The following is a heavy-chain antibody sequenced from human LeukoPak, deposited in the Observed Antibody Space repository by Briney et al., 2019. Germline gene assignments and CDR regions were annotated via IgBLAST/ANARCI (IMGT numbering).Heavy chain of an antibody. J-gene: IGHJ4*02. CDR2: ISGRGGRT. V-gene: IGHV3-23*01. D-gene: IGHD3-16*02. CDR3: AKGTTFGGVIVTNYFDY. Sequence: GGSLRHSCAASGFTFSSYGMSWVRQAPGKGLEWVSAISGRGGRTYYADSVKGRFTISRDNSKNTLYMQMNSLRAEDTAVYYCAKGTTFGGVIVTNYFDYWGQGTLVTVSS. CDR1: GFTFSSYG.